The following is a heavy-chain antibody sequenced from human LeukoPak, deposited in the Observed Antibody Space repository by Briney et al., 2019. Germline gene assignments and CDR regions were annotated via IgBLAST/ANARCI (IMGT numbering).Heavy chain of an antibody. J-gene: IGHJ4*02. D-gene: IGHD3-3*01. CDR1: GYTFTGYY. CDR3: ARSRHYDFWSGYSSAEDGYFDY. CDR2: INPNSGGT. Sequence: REASVTVSCKASGYTFTGYYMHWVRQAPGQGLEWMGWINPNSGGTNYAQKFQGRVTMTRDTSISTAYMELSRLRSDDTAVYYCARSRHYDFWSGYSSAEDGYFDYWGQGTLVTVSS. V-gene: IGHV1-2*02.